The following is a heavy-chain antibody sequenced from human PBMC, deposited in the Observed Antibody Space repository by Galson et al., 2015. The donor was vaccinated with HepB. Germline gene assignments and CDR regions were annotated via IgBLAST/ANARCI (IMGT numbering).Heavy chain of an antibody. V-gene: IGHV4-30-2*01. Sequence: TLSLTCAVSGASITSTPYSWNWIRQPPGRGLEWIGYMYDGGSTEYNPSLKSRVTISVDRPKNQFSLRLSSVTAADTAVYYCVSTGYGHYVYRFFDSWGQGTLVTVSS. D-gene: IGHD4-17*01. CDR1: GASITSTPYS. CDR2: MYDGGST. CDR3: VSTGYGHYVYRFFDS. J-gene: IGHJ5*01.